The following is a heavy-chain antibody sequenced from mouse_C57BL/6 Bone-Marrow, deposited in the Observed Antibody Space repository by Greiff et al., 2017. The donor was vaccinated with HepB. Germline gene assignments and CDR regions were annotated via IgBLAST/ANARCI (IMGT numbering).Heavy chain of an antibody. V-gene: IGHV5-4*01. Sequence: EVQLVESGGGLVKPGGSLKLSCAASGFTFSSYAMSWVRQTPEKRLEWVATISDGGSYTYYPDNVKGRFTISRDNAKNNLYLQMSHLKSEDTAMYYGATGTSRWDFDVWGTGTTVTVSS. CDR1: GFTFSSYA. CDR3: ATGTSRWDFDV. D-gene: IGHD4-1*01. CDR2: ISDGGSYT. J-gene: IGHJ1*03.